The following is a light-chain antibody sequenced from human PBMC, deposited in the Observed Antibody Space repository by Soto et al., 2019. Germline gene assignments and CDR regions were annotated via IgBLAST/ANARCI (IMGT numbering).Light chain of an antibody. V-gene: IGKV1-39*01. J-gene: IGKJ4*01. CDR1: QSLTNY. CDR3: QQYNTYPLT. Sequence: SEVIEGPSSLYTSVGDRVTITCRSSQSLTNYLNWYQQKPGKAPKVLIYAASSLQSGVPSRFSGSGSGTEFTLTISSLQPSDFATYYCQQYNTYPLTFGGGTKVDIK. CDR2: AAS.